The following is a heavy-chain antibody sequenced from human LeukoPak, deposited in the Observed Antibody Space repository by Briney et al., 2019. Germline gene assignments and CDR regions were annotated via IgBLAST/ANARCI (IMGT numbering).Heavy chain of an antibody. CDR1: GFTFSNAW. J-gene: IGHJ4*02. Sequence: GGSLRLSCAASGFTFSNAWMSWVRQAPGKGLEWVGRIKSKTDGGTTDYAAPVKGRFTISRDDSKNTLYLQMNSLKTEDTAVYYCTTDIVVVPAAKSLRRVGYWGQGTLVTVSS. D-gene: IGHD2-2*01. CDR3: TTDIVVVPAAKSLRRVGY. CDR2: IKSKTDGGTT. V-gene: IGHV3-15*01.